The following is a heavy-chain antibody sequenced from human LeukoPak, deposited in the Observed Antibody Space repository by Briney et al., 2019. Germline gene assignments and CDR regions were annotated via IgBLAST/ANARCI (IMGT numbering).Heavy chain of an antibody. CDR3: GVINPFDWPLRWGFDY. J-gene: IGHJ4*02. CDR2: IYHDGST. CDR1: GGSISSNNW. V-gene: IGHV4-4*02. D-gene: IGHD3-9*01. Sequence: SETLSLTCAVSGGSISSNNWWIWVRQSPEKGLEWIGEIYHDGSTNYNPSLKSRVTISVDTSKSQFSLKLSSVTAADTAVYYCGVINPFDWPLRWGFDYWGQGTLVTVSS.